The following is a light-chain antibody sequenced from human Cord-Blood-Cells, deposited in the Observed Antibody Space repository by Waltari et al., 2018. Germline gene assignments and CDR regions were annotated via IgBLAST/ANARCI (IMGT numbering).Light chain of an antibody. Sequence: EIVLTQSPGTLSLSPGERATLSCRASQSVSSSYLAWYQQKPGQAPRLLIYGASSRATGIPDRFSGSWSGTDFTLPISRREPEDFAVYYCQQYGSSPRTFGQGTKVEIK. CDR3: QQYGSSPRT. CDR2: GAS. CDR1: QSVSSSY. V-gene: IGKV3-20*01. J-gene: IGKJ1*01.